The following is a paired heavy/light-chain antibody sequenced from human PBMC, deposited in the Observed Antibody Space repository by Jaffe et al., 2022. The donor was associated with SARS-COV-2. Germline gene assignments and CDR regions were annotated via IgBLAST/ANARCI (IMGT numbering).Light chain of an antibody. J-gene: IGKJ1*01. CDR3: QQYGSSPWT. Sequence: EIVLTQSPGTLSLSPGEKATLSCRASPGFSSSSLAWYQQEPGQAPRLLIYGTSTRATGIPDRFSGSGSGTDFSLTISRLEPEDFAVYYCQQYGSSPWTFGQGTKVEIK. CDR2: GTS. V-gene: IGKV3-20*01. CDR1: PGFSSSS.
Heavy chain of an antibody. Sequence: EVRLVESGGGLVEPGGSLRLSCAASGFTFSNVWLTWVRQAPGKGLEWVGRIKEKADGGTTEYAAPVKGRFTISRDDSKNTLYLQMSSLKVEDTGVYYCTSTLGYWGQGTLVTVSS. CDR1: GFTFSNVW. J-gene: IGHJ4*02. D-gene: IGHD2-2*01. V-gene: IGHV3-15*01. CDR2: IKEKADGGTT. CDR3: TSTLGY.